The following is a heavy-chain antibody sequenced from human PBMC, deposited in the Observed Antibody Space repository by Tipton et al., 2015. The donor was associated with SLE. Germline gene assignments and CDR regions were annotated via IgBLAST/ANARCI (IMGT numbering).Heavy chain of an antibody. V-gene: IGHV1-69*01. D-gene: IGHD1-26*01. CDR1: GGTFGSYA. CDR3: ARLVGATTGASFDY. Sequence: QLVQSGAEVKKPGSSVKVSCKASGGTFGSYAISWVRQAPGQGLEWMGGVIPIFGTANYAQKFQGRVTITADESTSTAYMELSSLRSEDTAVYYCARLVGATTGASFDYWGQGTLVTVSS. CDR2: VIPIFGTA. J-gene: IGHJ4*02.